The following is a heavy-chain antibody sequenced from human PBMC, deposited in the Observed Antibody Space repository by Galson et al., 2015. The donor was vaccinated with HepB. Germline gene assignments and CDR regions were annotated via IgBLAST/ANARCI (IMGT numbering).Heavy chain of an antibody. V-gene: IGHV1-46*01. J-gene: IGHJ2*01. Sequence: SVKVSCKAYGYTFTSYYMHWVRQAPGQGLEWMGIINPSGGSTNYAQKFRGRVAMTRDTSTSTVYMELSSLRSDDTAIYSCAREWGNGRNHWYFDLWGRGTLVTVPS. CDR2: INPSGGST. D-gene: IGHD2-8*01. CDR3: AREWGNGRNHWYFDL. CDR1: GYTFTSYY.